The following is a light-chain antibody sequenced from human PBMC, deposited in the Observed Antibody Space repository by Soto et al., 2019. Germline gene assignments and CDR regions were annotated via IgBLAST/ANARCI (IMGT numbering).Light chain of an antibody. J-gene: IGKJ4*01. CDR2: AAS. Sequence: DIHLTQSPSFLAASVGDRVTITCRASQGISSYLAWYQQKPGKAPKLLIYAASTLQSGVPSRFSGSGSGTEFTLTISSLQPEDFATDYCQQLNSYPHTFGGGTKVEIK. CDR3: QQLNSYPHT. CDR1: QGISSY. V-gene: IGKV1-9*01.